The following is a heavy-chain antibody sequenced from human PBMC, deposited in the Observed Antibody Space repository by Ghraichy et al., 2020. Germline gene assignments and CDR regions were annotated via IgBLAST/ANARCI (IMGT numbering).Heavy chain of an antibody. D-gene: IGHD2-21*02. CDR3: AKDRFRVVTAHLAPLDI. Sequence: GGSLRLSCAASGFTFSSYAMSWVRQAPGKGLEWVSAISGSGGSTYYADSVKGRFTISRDNSKNTLYLQMNSLRAEDTAVYYCAKDRFRVVTAHLAPLDIWGQGTMVTVSS. CDR2: ISGSGGST. J-gene: IGHJ3*02. CDR1: GFTFSSYA. V-gene: IGHV3-23*01.